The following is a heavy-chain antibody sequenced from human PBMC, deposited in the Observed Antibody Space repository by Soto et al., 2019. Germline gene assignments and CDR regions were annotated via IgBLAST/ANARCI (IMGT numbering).Heavy chain of an antibody. J-gene: IGHJ5*02. V-gene: IGHV1-69*01. CDR1: GGTFSSYG. CDR3: ARSPNSRSWFDP. CDR2: IIPIFGTA. Sequence: SVNGSCTASGGTFSSYGISWVRQDPGQGLEWMGGIIPIFGTANYAQKFQGRVTITADESTSTAYMELSSLRTEDTAVYYCARSPNSRSWFDPWGQGTLVTVSS.